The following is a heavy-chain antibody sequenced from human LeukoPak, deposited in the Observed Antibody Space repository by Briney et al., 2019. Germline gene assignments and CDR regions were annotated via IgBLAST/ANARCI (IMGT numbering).Heavy chain of an antibody. J-gene: IGHJ6*03. CDR1: GGSISSYY. Sequence: SETLSLTCTVSGGSISSYYWSWIRLPPGKGLEWIGYIYYSRSTNYDPSLKSRVTISVDTSKNQFSLKLSSVTAADTAVYYCAKAVKTEPPPPLIGYYYMDVWGKGTTVTVSS. CDR2: IYYSRST. V-gene: IGHV4-59*01. D-gene: IGHD1-14*01. CDR3: AKAVKTEPPPPLIGYYYMDV.